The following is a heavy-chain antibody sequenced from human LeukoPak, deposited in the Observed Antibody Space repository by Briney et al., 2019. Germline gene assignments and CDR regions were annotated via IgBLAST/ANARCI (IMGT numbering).Heavy chain of an antibody. CDR3: ARSELGSWYYFDY. CDR2: IKQDGSEK. CDR1: GFTFSSYW. J-gene: IGHJ4*02. D-gene: IGHD6-13*01. V-gene: IGHV3-7*03. Sequence: PGGSLRLSCAASGFTFSSYWMSWVRQAPGKGLEWVANIKQDGSEKYYVDSVKGRFTISRDNAKNSLYLQMNSLRAEDTAVYYCARSELGSWYYFDYWGQGTLVTVSS.